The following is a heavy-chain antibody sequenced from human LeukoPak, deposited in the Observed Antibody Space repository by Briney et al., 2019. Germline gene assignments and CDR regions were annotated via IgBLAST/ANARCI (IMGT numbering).Heavy chain of an antibody. CDR1: GYTFTSYG. Sequence: ASVKVSCKASGYTFTSYGISWVRQAPGQGLEWMGWISAYNGNTNYAQKLQGRVTMTTDTSTSTAYMELRSLRSDDTAVYYCARARGYCTNGVCYSFDYWGQGTLVTVSS. CDR2: ISAYNGNT. D-gene: IGHD2-8*01. V-gene: IGHV1-18*01. CDR3: ARARGYCTNGVCYSFDY. J-gene: IGHJ4*02.